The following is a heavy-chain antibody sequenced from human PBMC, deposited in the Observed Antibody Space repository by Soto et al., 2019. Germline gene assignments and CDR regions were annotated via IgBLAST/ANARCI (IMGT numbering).Heavy chain of an antibody. Sequence: QVQVVESGGGVVQPGRSLRLSCAASGFTFSSYAMHWVRQAPGKGLEWVALISYDGSNKYYADSVKGRFAISRDNSKNPLYLQMNSLRAADTAVYYCARMGLLHGMDVWGQGTTVTVSS. V-gene: IGHV3-30*09. D-gene: IGHD2-15*01. J-gene: IGHJ6*02. CDR3: ARMGLLHGMDV. CDR2: ISYDGSNK. CDR1: GFTFSSYA.